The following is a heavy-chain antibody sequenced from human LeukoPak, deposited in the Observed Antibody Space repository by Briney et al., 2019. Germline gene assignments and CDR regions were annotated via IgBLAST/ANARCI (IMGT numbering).Heavy chain of an antibody. CDR3: ADSNYWYPVDY. CDR2: ISGSGDST. V-gene: IGHV3-23*01. D-gene: IGHD4-11*01. Sequence: GGSLRLSCAASGFTFSSYAMRWVRQAPGKGLEWVSSISGSGDSTYYADSVKGRFTISRDNSKNTLYLQTNSLRAEDTAVYYCADSNYWYPVDYWGQGTLVTVSS. CDR1: GFTFSSYA. J-gene: IGHJ4*02.